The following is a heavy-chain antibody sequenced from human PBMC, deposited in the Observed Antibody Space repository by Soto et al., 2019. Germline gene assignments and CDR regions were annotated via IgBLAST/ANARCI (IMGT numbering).Heavy chain of an antibody. CDR3: AREAGPDRWFDP. CDR1: GDSINSIYH. J-gene: IGHJ5*02. CDR2: ISTSGTT. D-gene: IGHD6-19*01. V-gene: IGHV4-4*07. Sequence: SETLSLTCAVSGDSINSIYHWTWMRQPSVKGLDLIGRISTSGTTNYNPSLKSRVTMSVDTSKNHFSLNLSSVTAADTAGYYCAREAGPDRWFDPWGQGTLVTVSS.